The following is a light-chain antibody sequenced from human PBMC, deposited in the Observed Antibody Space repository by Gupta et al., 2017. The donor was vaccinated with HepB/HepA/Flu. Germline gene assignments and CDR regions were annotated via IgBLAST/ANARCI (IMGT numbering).Light chain of an antibody. Sequence: DIQMTQSPSSVSASVGDRVTITCRASQGISSALAWYQQKPGKAPNLLIYAASNVQSGVPSRFSGSGSGTDFTLTISSLQPEDFATYYCQHANSLPITFGGGTKVEI. CDR1: QGISSA. CDR3: QHANSLPIT. J-gene: IGKJ4*01. CDR2: AAS. V-gene: IGKV1D-12*01.